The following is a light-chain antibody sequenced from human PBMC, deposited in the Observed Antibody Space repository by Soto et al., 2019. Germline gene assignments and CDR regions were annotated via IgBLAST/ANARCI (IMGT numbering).Light chain of an antibody. J-gene: IGKJ2*01. CDR2: GAS. CDR3: QQYHSSPYT. V-gene: IGKV3-20*01. Sequence: EIVLTQSPGTLSLSPGERATLSCRASQTIFRNYLAWYQQKPGQAPRLLIYGASNRATGIPDRFSGSGSGTDFTLTISRLEAEDFAVYFCQQYHSSPYTFGQGTRLEIK. CDR1: QTIFRNY.